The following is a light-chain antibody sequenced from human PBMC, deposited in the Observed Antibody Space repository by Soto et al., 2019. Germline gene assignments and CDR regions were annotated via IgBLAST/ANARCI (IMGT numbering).Light chain of an antibody. V-gene: IGKV4-1*01. CDR2: WAS. CDR1: RSVLYKSNNKNH. Sequence: DIVMTQSPDSLAVCLGERATMNCKCSRSVLYKSNNKNHLAWYQQKPGQPPQLIIYWASTRESGVPERFSGSGSGTDFTLTISSLEAEDVAFYWCQQYFDVPFTFGGGTKVDIK. CDR3: QQYFDVPFT. J-gene: IGKJ4*01.